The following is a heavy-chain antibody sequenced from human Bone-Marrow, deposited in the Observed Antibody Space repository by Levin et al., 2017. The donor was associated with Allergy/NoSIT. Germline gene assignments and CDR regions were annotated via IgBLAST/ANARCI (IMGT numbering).Heavy chain of an antibody. V-gene: IGHV3-48*02. Sequence: GGSLRLSCAASGFRFSSYSMNWVRQAPGKGLEWVSYISGSGGAISYADSVKGRFTISRDNVKNSLYLQMNSLRDDDTAVYYCARGLVVVEEDDNWGQGTLVTVSS. CDR2: ISGSGGAI. J-gene: IGHJ4*02. D-gene: IGHD3-9*01. CDR1: GFRFSSYS. CDR3: ARGLVVVEEDDN.